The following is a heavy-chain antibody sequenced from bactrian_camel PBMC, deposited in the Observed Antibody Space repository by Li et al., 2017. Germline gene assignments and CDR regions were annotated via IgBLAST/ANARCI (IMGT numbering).Heavy chain of an antibody. Sequence: HVQLVESGGGSVQAGGSLRLSCTASGFTFRDSDMGWYRQAPGNECEMVSTITGDGIPTYTDSVKGRFTISRDNAKNTIYLQMNDLKPEDSAEYYCSGLAAVQALGEMPCIWAQGTQVTVS. CDR2: ITGDGIP. J-gene: IGHJ4*01. CDR3: SGLAAVQALGEMPCI. CDR1: GFTFRDSD. D-gene: IGHD3*01. V-gene: IGHV3S53*01.